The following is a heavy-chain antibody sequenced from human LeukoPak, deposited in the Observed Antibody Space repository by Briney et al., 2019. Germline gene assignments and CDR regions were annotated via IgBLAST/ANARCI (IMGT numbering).Heavy chain of an antibody. V-gene: IGHV4-59*11. CDR1: GGSISGHY. CDR3: ARFGVDYDMDV. D-gene: IGHD3-16*01. J-gene: IGHJ6*02. Sequence: SETLSLTCTVSGGSISGHYWTWVRQPPGEGLEWIGQIHYSGKANYNPSLRSRITISVDTSKNQMSLKVTSVTAADTAVYYCARFGVDYDMDVWGQGTTVTVS. CDR2: IHYSGKA.